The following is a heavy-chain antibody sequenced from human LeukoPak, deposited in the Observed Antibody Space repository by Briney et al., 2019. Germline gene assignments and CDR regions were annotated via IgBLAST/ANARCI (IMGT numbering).Heavy chain of an antibody. CDR3: ARPYYYDSRIDP. CDR2: MYYSGST. Sequence: SQTLSLTCTVSGGSISSGDYFWSWIRQPPGKGLEWIAYMYYSGSTYYNPSLKSRVTMSADTSKNQLSLKLSSVTAADTAVYYCARPYYYDSRIDPWGQGILVTVSS. V-gene: IGHV4-30-4*01. D-gene: IGHD3-22*01. CDR1: GGSISSGDYF. J-gene: IGHJ5*02.